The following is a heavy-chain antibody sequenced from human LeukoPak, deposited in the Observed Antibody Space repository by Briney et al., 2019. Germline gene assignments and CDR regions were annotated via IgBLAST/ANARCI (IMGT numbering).Heavy chain of an antibody. V-gene: IGHV3-21*01. D-gene: IGHD6-6*01. Sequence: GGSLRLSCAASGFTFSSFGMNWVRQAPGKGLEWVSSIGSGSTYMYYADSVKGRFTISRDNAQNSMYLQMNSLRAEDTAVYYCGRVGGRSKAAKGDAFDIWGQGTMVTVSS. CDR3: GRVGGRSKAAKGDAFDI. J-gene: IGHJ3*02. CDR2: IGSGSTYM. CDR1: GFTFSSFG.